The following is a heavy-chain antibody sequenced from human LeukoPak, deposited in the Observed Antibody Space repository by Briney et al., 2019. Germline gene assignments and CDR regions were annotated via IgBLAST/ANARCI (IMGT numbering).Heavy chain of an antibody. CDR2: ISYDGSNK. CDR1: GFTFSSYA. D-gene: IGHD5-24*01. Sequence: GGSLRLSCAASGFTFSSYAMHWVRQAPGKGLEWVAVISYDGSNKYYADSVKGRFTISRDNSKNTLYLQMNSLRAEDTAVYYCARESRQMYYFDYWGQGTLVTVSS. J-gene: IGHJ4*02. V-gene: IGHV3-30-3*01. CDR3: ARESRQMYYFDY.